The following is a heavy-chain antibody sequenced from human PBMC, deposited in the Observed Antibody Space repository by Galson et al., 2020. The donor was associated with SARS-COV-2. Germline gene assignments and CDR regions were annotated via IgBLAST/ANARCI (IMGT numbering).Heavy chain of an antibody. CDR1: GFTFNSYD. J-gene: IGHJ4*01. Sequence: TGGSLRLSCAASGFTFNSYDMNWIRQAPGKGLEWVSWISRSGDVKYYSDSAKGRFTIYRDNVRGSLFLQMSSLRDDDTAVYYCARADATDWDFDSWGEGTLVIVSS. D-gene: IGHD3-9*01. CDR2: ISRSGDVK. CDR3: ARADATDWDFDS. V-gene: IGHV3-48*02.